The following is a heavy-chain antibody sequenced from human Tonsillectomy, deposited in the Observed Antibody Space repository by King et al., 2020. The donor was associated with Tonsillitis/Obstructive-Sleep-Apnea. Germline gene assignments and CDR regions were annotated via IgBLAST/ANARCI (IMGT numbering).Heavy chain of an antibody. CDR3: AKDRKDYYDSSGYYYPAPQDY. Sequence: VQLVESGGGVVQPGRSLRLSCAASGFTFSSYGMHWVRQAPGKGLEWVAVISYDGSNKYYADSVKGRFTIFRDNSKNTLYLQTNSLRAEDTAVYYCAKDRKDYYDSSGYYYPAPQDYWGQGTLVTVSS. CDR2: ISYDGSNK. CDR1: GFTFSSYG. V-gene: IGHV3-30*18. D-gene: IGHD3-22*01. J-gene: IGHJ4*02.